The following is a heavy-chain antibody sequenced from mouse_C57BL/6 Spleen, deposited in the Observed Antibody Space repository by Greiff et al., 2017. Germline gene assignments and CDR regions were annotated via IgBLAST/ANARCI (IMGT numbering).Heavy chain of an antibody. Sequence: QVQLQQPGAELVRPGSSVKLSCKASGYTFTSYWLHWVKQRPIQGLEWIGNIDPSDSETHYNQKFKDKATLTVDKSSSTAYMQLSSLTSEDSAVYYCARSYSNYFAYWGQGTLVTVSA. D-gene: IGHD2-5*01. V-gene: IGHV1-52*01. J-gene: IGHJ3*01. CDR2: IDPSDSET. CDR3: ARSYSNYFAY. CDR1: GYTFTSYW.